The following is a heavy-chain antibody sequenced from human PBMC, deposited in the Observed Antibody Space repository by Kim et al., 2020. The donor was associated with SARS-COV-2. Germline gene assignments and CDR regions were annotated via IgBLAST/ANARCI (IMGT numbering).Heavy chain of an antibody. Sequence: YTTYSPSFQGHVTIAADKSISTAYLQWSSLKASDTAMYYCARAVRDWFDPWGQGTLVTVSS. CDR3: ARAVRDWFDP. CDR2: YT. V-gene: IGHV5-10-1*01. J-gene: IGHJ5*02.